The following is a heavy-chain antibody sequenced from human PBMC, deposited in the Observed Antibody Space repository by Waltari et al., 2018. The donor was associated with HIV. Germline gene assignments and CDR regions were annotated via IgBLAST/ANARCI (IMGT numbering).Heavy chain of an antibody. CDR1: GFTFSTYS. CDR2: ISSSSTYI. V-gene: IGHV3-21*01. J-gene: IGHJ5*02. Sequence: EVRLVESGGGLVKPGGSLRLSCAASGFTFSTYSMNWVRQAPGPWLEWLSSISSSSTYIYYADSVKGRFTISRDNAKNSLYLQMNSLRAEDTAVYYCARGLLTGYTLFDHWGQGTLVTVSS. CDR3: ARGLLTGYTLFDH. D-gene: IGHD3-9*01.